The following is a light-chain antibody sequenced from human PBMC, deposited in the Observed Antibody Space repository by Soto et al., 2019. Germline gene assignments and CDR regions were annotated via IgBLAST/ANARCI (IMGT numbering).Light chain of an antibody. V-gene: IGKV1-5*01. Sequence: DIQMTQSPSTLSASVGDRVTITCRASQSISSWLAWYQQKPWKAPKLLIYDASSLESGVPSRFSVSVSGTEFTLTISSLQPDDFATYYCQQYNIYPGMFGQGTKVELQ. CDR2: DAS. J-gene: IGKJ1*01. CDR1: QSISSW. CDR3: QQYNIYPGM.